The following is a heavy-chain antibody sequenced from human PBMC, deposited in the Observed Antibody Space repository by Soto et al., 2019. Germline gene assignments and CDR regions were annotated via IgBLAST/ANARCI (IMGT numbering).Heavy chain of an antibody. V-gene: IGHV3-33*01. CDR1: GFTFSSYG. Sequence: PGGSLRLSCAASGFTFSSYGMHWVRQAPGKGLEWVAVIWYDGSNKYYADSVKGRFTISRDNSKNTLYLQMNSLRAEDTAVYYCARVGSSSWGSLYYGMDVWGQGTTVTVSS. CDR2: IWYDGSNK. D-gene: IGHD6-13*01. CDR3: ARVGSSSWGSLYYGMDV. J-gene: IGHJ6*02.